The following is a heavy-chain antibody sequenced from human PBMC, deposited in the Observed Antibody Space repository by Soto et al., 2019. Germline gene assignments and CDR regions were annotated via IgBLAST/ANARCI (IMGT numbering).Heavy chain of an antibody. Sequence: PVESLKISCKGSGYRFTNYWIGWVRQMPGKGLEWMGIIDPGDSDTRYSPSFQGQVTISVDKSISTAYLQWSSLKASDTAMYYCAARVGSSPLYYYGVDVWGQGTTVTVSS. J-gene: IGHJ6*02. D-gene: IGHD3-10*01. CDR3: AARVGSSPLYYYGVDV. CDR1: GYRFTNYW. CDR2: IDPGDSDT. V-gene: IGHV5-51*01.